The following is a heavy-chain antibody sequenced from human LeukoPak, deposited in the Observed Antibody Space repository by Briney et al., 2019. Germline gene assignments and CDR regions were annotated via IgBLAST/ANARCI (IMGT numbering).Heavy chain of an antibody. Sequence: GGSLRLSCAASGFTFSRYVMHWVRQAPGKGLEWVAVISYDGSNKYYADSVKGRFTISRDNSKNTLYLQMNSLRDEDTAVYYCARDVSGAAAGPFDYWGQGTLVTVSS. D-gene: IGHD6-13*01. CDR3: ARDVSGAAAGPFDY. CDR1: GFTFSRYV. CDR2: ISYDGSNK. J-gene: IGHJ4*02. V-gene: IGHV3-30*04.